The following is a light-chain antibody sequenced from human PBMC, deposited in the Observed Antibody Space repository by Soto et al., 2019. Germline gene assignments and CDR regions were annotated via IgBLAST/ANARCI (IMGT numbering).Light chain of an antibody. CDR1: QGISNY. J-gene: IGKJ5*01. Sequence: DIQMTQSPSSLSASVGDRVTITCRAIQGISNYLAWYQQKPGKVPKLLIYAASTLQSGVPTRFSGSGSGTEFTLTISSLQSEDFAVYYCQQYNNWPPSITFGQGTRLEIK. V-gene: IGKV1-27*01. CDR2: AAS. CDR3: QQYNNWPPSIT.